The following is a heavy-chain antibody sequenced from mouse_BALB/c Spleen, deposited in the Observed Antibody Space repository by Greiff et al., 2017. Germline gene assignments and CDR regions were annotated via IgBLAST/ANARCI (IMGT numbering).Heavy chain of an antibody. Sequence: VQLKESGPGLVKPSQSLSLTCSVTGYSITSGYYWNWIRQFPGNKLAWMGYISYDGSNNYNPSLKNRISITRDTSKNQFFLKLNSVTTEDTATYYCARVGDYDGAMDYWGQGTSVTVSS. J-gene: IGHJ4*01. CDR3: ARVGDYDGAMDY. CDR1: GYSITSGYY. D-gene: IGHD2-4*01. V-gene: IGHV3-6*02. CDR2: ISYDGSN.